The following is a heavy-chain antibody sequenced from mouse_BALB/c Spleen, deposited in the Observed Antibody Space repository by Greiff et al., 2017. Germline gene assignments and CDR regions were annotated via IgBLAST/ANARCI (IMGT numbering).Heavy chain of an antibody. V-gene: IGHV5-6-5*01. CDR3: ARATGNYFDY. D-gene: IGHD1-1*01. J-gene: IGHJ2*01. CDR2: ISSGGST. CDR1: GFTFSSYA. Sequence: EVQVVESGGGLVKPGGSLKLSCAASGFTFSSYAMSWVRQTPEKRLEWVASISSGGSTYYPDSVKGRFTISRDNARNILYLQMSSLRSEDTAMYYCARATGNYFDYWGQGTTLTVSS.